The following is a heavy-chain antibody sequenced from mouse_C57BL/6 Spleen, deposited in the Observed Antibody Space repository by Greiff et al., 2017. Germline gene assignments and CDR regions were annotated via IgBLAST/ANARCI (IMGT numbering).Heavy chain of an antibody. CDR3: AREGIITTVAGGWYFDV. D-gene: IGHD1-1*01. V-gene: IGHV3-6*01. J-gene: IGHJ1*03. CDR1: GYSITSGYY. Sequence: EVKLMESGPGLVKPSQSLSLTCSVTGYSITSGYYWNWIRQFPGNKLEWMGYISYDGSNNYNPSLKNRISINRDTSKSQFFRKLNSVTTEDTATYYGAREGIITTVAGGWYFDVWGTGTTVTVSS. CDR2: ISYDGSN.